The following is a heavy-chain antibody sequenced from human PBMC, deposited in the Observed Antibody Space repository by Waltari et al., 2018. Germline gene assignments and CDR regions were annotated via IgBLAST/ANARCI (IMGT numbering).Heavy chain of an antibody. V-gene: IGHV3-7*01. D-gene: IGHD5-12*01. CDR1: GFTFSRDW. J-gene: IGHJ4*02. CDR2: IKHDGTTK. Sequence: EIQVVESGGGLVQQGGSLRLSCTASGFTFSRDWMSWVRQAPGKGLEWVANIKHDGTTKFYLDSVKGRFTISRDNAQNTVYLQMNSLRVEDTALYYCARAVDVADYWGQGTLVTVSS. CDR3: ARAVDVADY.